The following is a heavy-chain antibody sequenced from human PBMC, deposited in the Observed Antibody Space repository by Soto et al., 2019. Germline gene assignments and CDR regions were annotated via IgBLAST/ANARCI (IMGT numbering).Heavy chain of an antibody. Sequence: GRSMILSCAASGFTISSYIMNLVRQAPGKGLEWVSYISSSSSTIYYADSVKGRFTISRDNAKNSLYLQMNSLRAEDTAVYYCARPHRKRVVVTAAIYNYMDVCGKGTTVTVSS. CDR1: GFTISSYI. D-gene: IGHD2-2*01. CDR3: ARPHRKRVVVTAAIYNYMDV. V-gene: IGHV3-48*01. CDR2: ISSSSSTI. J-gene: IGHJ6*03.